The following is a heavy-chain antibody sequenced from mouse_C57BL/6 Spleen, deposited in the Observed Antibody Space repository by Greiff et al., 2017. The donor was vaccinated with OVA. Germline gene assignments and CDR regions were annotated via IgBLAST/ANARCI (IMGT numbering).Heavy chain of an antibody. V-gene: IGHV5-17*01. CDR1: GFTFSDYG. Sequence: EVKLQESGGGLVKPGGSLKLSCAASGFTFSDYGMHWVRQAPEKGLEWVAYISSGSSTIYYADKVKGRFTSSRDNAKNTLFLQMTRLRSEDTAMYYCARPIYYGNYYAMDYWGQGTSVTVSS. D-gene: IGHD2-1*01. J-gene: IGHJ4*01. CDR3: ARPIYYGNYYAMDY. CDR2: ISSGSSTI.